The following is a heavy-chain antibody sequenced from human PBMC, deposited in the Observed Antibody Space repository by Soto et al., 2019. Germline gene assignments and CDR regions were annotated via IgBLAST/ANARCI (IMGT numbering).Heavy chain of an antibody. V-gene: IGHV4-59*08. CDR3: ARHPGYYDILTGYTTYYFDS. CDR1: GGSIGTYY. Sequence: PSETLSLTCTVSGGSIGTYYWSWIRQPPGKGLEWIGYIYYRGNTDYNPSLKSRVTISLDTPKNQFSLKLSSVTAADTAVYYCARHPGYYDILTGYTTYYFDSWGQGIFVTVS. D-gene: IGHD3-9*01. CDR2: IYYRGNT. J-gene: IGHJ4*02.